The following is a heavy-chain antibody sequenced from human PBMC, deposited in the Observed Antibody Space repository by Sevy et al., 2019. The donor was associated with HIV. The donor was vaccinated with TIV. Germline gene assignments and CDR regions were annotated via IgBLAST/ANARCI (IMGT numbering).Heavy chain of an antibody. CDR2: IYHSGST. V-gene: IGHV4-4*02. Sequence: SETLSLTCAVSGGSISSVNWWHWVRQPPGKGLEWIGGIYHSGSTNYNPSLKSRVTISVDNSKNQFSLKLGSVTAADTAGYYCGRGGETPRGFDPWGQGSLVTVSS. CDR3: GRGGETPRGFDP. J-gene: IGHJ5*02. CDR1: GGSISSVNW. D-gene: IGHD3-16*01.